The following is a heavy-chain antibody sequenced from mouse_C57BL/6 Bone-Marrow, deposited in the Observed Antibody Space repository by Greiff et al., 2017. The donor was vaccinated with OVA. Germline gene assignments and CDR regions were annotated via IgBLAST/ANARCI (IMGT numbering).Heavy chain of an antibody. Sequence: QVQLKESGPGILQPSQTLSLTCSFSGFSLSTFGMGVGWIRQPSGKGLEWLAHIWWDDDKYYNPALKSRLTISKDTSKNQVFLKIANVDTADTATYDCARRVYYDYTWFAYWGQGTLVTVSA. CDR2: IWWDDDK. V-gene: IGHV8-8*01. CDR3: ARRVYYDYTWFAY. J-gene: IGHJ3*01. CDR1: GFSLSTFGMG. D-gene: IGHD2-4*01.